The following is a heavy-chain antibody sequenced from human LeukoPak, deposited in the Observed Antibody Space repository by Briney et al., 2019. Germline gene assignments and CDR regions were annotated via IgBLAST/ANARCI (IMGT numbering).Heavy chain of an antibody. Sequence: GGSLRLSCAASGFNFTNYNMNWVRQAPGKGLEWVSSIHSSSGSIYYADSLKGRFTISRDNAKNSLYLQMNSLRAEDTAVYYCARGSIAAAGTRGRNWFDPWGQGTLVTVSS. J-gene: IGHJ5*02. CDR3: ARGSIAAAGTRGRNWFDP. CDR2: IHSSSGSI. D-gene: IGHD6-13*01. V-gene: IGHV3-21*01. CDR1: GFNFTNYN.